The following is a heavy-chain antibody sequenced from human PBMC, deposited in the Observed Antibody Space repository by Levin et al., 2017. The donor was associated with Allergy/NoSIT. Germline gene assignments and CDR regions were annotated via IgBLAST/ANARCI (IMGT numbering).Heavy chain of an antibody. J-gene: IGHJ4*02. CDR3: IAKDDFWTDYYTFY. Sequence: PGGSLRLSCAASGFTFSNAWMSWVRQAPGKGLEWVGRIKSKTDGGTTDYAAPVKGRFTISRDDSKNTLYLQMNSLKTEDTAVYYCIAKDDFWTDYYTFYWGQGTLVTVSS. CDR2: IKSKTDGGTT. V-gene: IGHV3-15*01. CDR1: GFTFSNAW. D-gene: IGHD3/OR15-3a*01.